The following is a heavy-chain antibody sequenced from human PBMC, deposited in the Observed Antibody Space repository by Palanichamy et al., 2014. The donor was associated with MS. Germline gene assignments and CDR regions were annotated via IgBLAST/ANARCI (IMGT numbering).Heavy chain of an antibody. CDR1: GGSISSSSYY. CDR2: IYYSGST. D-gene: IGHD3-22*01. J-gene: IGHJ4*02. V-gene: IGHV4-39*01. Sequence: QLQLQESGPGLVKPSETLSLTCTVSGGSISSSSYYWGWIRQPPGKGLEWIGSIYYSGSTYYNPSLKSRVTISVDTSKNQFSLKLSSVTAADTAVYYCARLWYYYDSSGLPDYWGQGTLVTVSS. CDR3: ARLWYYYDSSGLPDY.